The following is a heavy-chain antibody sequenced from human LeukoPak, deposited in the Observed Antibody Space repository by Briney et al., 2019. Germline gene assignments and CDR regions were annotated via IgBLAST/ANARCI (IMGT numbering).Heavy chain of an antibody. V-gene: IGHV1-18*01. CDR3: ARDSPHHYYDKLLDM. CDR1: GYTFTSYG. D-gene: IGHD3-22*01. J-gene: IGHJ3*02. CDR2: ISAYNGNT. Sequence: ASVKVSCKASGYTFTSYGISWVRQAPGQGLKGRGGISAYNGNTNYAQKLQGTVTMTTDTSKRTAYMELRSLRSDDTAVYYCARDSPHHYYDKLLDMWGEGTMVTVSS.